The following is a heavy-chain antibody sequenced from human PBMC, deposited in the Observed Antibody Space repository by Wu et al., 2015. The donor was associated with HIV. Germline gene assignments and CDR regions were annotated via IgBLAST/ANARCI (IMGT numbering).Heavy chain of an antibody. V-gene: IGHV1-18*01. CDR3: ARPGRKSCTEISCPPRGNDAFEI. CDR2: ISTYNGDT. CDR1: GYTFTSYS. D-gene: IGHD2/OR15-2a*01. Sequence: QIHLVQSGAEVKKPGASVKVSCKASGYTFTSYSINWLRQAPGQGLEWMGWISTYNGDTNYAQKLQGRVTMTTDTSTSTAYMELRSLRSDDTAVYYCARPGRKSCTEISCPPRGNDAFEIWGQGTIVTVSS. J-gene: IGHJ3*02.